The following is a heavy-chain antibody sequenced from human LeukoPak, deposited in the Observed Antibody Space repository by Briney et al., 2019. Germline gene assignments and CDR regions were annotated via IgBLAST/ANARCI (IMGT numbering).Heavy chain of an antibody. Sequence: SETLSLTCTVSGGSISSYYWSWIRQPPGKGLEWIGYICYSGSTNYNPSLKSRVTISVDTSKNQFSLKLSSVTAADTAVYYCTSYYYDSSGYYNFDYWGQGTLVTVSS. CDR1: GGSISSYY. CDR2: ICYSGST. V-gene: IGHV4-59*01. J-gene: IGHJ4*02. D-gene: IGHD3-22*01. CDR3: TSYYYDSSGYYNFDY.